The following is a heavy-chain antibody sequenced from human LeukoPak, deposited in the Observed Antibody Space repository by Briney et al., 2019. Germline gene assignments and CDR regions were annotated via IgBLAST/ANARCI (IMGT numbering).Heavy chain of an antibody. J-gene: IGHJ4*02. CDR2: IIPIFGTA. CDR3: AREALNPSYYDFWSGYPFDY. V-gene: IGHV1-69*05. Sequence: SXXVSCKASGGTFSSYAISWVRQAPGQGLEWMGRIIPIFGTASYAQKFQGRVTITTDESTSTAYMELSSLRSEDTAVYYCAREALNPSYYDFWSGYPFDYWGQGTLVSVSS. D-gene: IGHD3-3*01. CDR1: GGTFSSYA.